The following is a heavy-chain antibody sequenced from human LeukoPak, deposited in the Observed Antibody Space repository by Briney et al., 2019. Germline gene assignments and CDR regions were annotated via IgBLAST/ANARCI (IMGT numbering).Heavy chain of an antibody. J-gene: IGHJ6*03. D-gene: IGHD6-13*01. CDR3: ARDISAAAGTNLFYYYYMDV. V-gene: IGHV4-39*07. CDR1: GGSISSSSYY. CDR2: IYYSGST. Sequence: PSETLSLTCTVSGGSISSSSYYWGWIRQPPGKGLEWIGSIYYSGSTYYNPSLKSRVTISVDTSKNQFSLKLSSVTAADTAVYYCARDISAAAGTNLFYYYYMDVWGKGTTVTVSS.